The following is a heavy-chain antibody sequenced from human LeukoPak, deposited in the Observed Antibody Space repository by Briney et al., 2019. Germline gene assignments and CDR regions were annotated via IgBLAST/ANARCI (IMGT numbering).Heavy chain of an antibody. CDR2: IYYSGNT. CDR1: GVSISSSNSY. J-gene: IGHJ4*02. V-gene: IGHV4-39*01. D-gene: IGHD3/OR15-3a*01. Sequence: PSETLSLTCTVSGVSISSSNSYWGWIRQPPGKGLEWIGSIYYSGNTYYNASLKSQVSISIDTSKNRFSLKLTSVTAADTAVYYCARQTGSGLFILPGGQGTLVTVSA. CDR3: ARQTGSGLFILP.